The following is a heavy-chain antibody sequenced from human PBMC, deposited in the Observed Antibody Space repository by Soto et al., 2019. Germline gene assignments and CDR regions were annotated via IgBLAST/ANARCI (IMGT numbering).Heavy chain of an antibody. D-gene: IGHD1-1*01. CDR1: GGSISGYY. CDR2: IFYRGNT. CDR3: TRHAIIPKLQYGMDV. V-gene: IGHV4-59*01. J-gene: IGHJ6*02. Sequence: SETLSLTCTVSGGSISGYYWGWIRQPPGKGLEWIGYIFYRGNTLYNPSLQSRVTILVDTSKNQFFLGLTSVTDADPAVYYCTRHAIIPKLQYGMDVWGQGASVTVSS.